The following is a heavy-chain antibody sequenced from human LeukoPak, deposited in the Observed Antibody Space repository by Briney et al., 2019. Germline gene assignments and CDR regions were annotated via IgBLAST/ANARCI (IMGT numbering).Heavy chain of an antibody. Sequence: PSETLSVTCTVSGGSISSSSAYWGWIRQPPGKGLEWIGSIYYSKNTYYNPSLKSRVTISADTSKNQFSLTLGSVSATDTAVYYCVSPRGFSYGYFDYWGQGTLVPVTS. CDR3: VSPRGFSYGYFDY. D-gene: IGHD5-18*01. V-gene: IGHV4-39*01. CDR2: IYYSKNT. CDR1: GGSISSSSAY. J-gene: IGHJ4*02.